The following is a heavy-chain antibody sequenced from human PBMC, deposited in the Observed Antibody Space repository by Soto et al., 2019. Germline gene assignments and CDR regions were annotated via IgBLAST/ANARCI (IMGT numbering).Heavy chain of an antibody. CDR1: GFTFRSYW. V-gene: IGHV3-74*01. D-gene: IGHD3-10*01. CDR2: INSDGSST. CDR3: AKDSDWITMAFY. Sequence: PGGSLRLSCVASGFTFRSYWMQWVRQAPGKGLVWVSWINSDGSSTRYADSVKGRFTISRDNSKNTLYLQMNSLRAEDTAVYYCAKDSDWITMAFYWGQGTLVTVSS. J-gene: IGHJ4*02.